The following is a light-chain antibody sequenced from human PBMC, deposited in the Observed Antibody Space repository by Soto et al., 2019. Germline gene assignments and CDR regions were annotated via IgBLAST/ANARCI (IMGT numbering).Light chain of an antibody. J-gene: IGLJ2*01. CDR3: TSYAGSDNPVV. Sequence: QSALPQPPSGSGSPGPSVTLPCTGTSNDIGVYHYVSWYQQHPRKAPTLMIYEVTHRPSGVPHRFSGSKSGNTASLTVSGLQYEDEADYYCTSYAGSDNPVVFGGGTELTV. CDR1: SNDIGVYHY. V-gene: IGLV2-8*01. CDR2: EVT.